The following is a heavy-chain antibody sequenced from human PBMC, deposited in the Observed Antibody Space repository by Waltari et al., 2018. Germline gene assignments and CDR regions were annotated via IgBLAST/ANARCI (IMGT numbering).Heavy chain of an antibody. J-gene: IGHJ4*02. V-gene: IGHV4-59*08. Sequence: QVQLQESGPGLVKPSETLSLTCTVPGGSIRSYYWSWIRQPPGKGLEWIGYIYYSGSTNYNPSLKSRVTISVDTSKNQFSLKLSSVTAADTAVYYCARRGVAARPKDRIYYFDYWGQGTLVTVSS. CDR2: IYYSGST. CDR1: GGSIRSYY. D-gene: IGHD6-6*01. CDR3: ARRGVAARPKDRIYYFDY.